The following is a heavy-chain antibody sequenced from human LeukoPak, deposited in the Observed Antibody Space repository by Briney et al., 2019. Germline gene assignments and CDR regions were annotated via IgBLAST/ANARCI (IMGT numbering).Heavy chain of an antibody. CDR2: INSDGSST. D-gene: IGHD2-2*01. CDR1: GFTFSSYW. V-gene: IGHV3-74*01. CDR3: ARSWAPAALGPGSYFDY. Sequence: PGGSLRLSCAASGFTFSSYWMHWVRQAPGKGLVWVSRINSDGSSTSYADSVKGRFTISRDNAKNSLYLQMNSLRAEDTAVYYCARSWAPAALGPGSYFDYWGQGTLVTVSS. J-gene: IGHJ4*02.